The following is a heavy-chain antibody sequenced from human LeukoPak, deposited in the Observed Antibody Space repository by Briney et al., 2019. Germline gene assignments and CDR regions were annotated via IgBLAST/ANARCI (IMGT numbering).Heavy chain of an antibody. D-gene: IGHD3-10*01. V-gene: IGHV4-59*08. CDR1: GGSISSYY. J-gene: IGHJ6*02. CDR3: ARGGWFGELLDYYGMDV. Sequence: SETLSLTCTVSGGSISSYYWSWIRQPTGKGLEWIGYIYYSGSTNYNPSLKSRVTISVDTSKNQFSLKPSSVTAADTAVYYCARGGWFGELLDYYGMDVWGQGTTVTVSS. CDR2: IYYSGST.